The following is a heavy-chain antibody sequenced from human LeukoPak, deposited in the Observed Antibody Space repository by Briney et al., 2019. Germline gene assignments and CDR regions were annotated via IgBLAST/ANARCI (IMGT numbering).Heavy chain of an antibody. CDR1: GGSISSYY. Sequence: SETLSLTCIVSGGSISSYYWSWIRQPPGKGLEWIGYIYYSGSTNYNPSLMSRVTISVDTSKNQFSLKLSSVTAADTAVYYCAISGRLYGMDVWGQGTTVTVSS. CDR2: IYYSGST. D-gene: IGHD6-25*01. V-gene: IGHV4-59*01. J-gene: IGHJ6*02. CDR3: AISGRLYGMDV.